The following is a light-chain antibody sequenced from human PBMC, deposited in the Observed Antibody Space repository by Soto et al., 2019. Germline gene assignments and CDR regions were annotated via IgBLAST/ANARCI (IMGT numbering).Light chain of an antibody. J-gene: IGKJ3*01. CDR2: AAS. CDR3: QQYGDSPLT. V-gene: IGKV3-20*01. Sequence: EILLTQSPSTLSLSPGEGVTLSCRASQSVTVNSLAWYQQKPGQAPRLLIYAASTRASAVPDRFTGSGSGPDFTVTFSRLEPEDFGVYYCQQYGDSPLTSGPGTKVDIK. CDR1: QSVTVNS.